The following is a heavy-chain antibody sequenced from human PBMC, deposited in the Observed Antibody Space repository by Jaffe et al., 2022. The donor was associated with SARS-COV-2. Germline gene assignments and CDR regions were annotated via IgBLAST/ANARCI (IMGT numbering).Heavy chain of an antibody. V-gene: IGHV3-48*02. J-gene: IGHJ4*02. Sequence: EDHLLESGGGLVQPGGSLRLSCAASGFPFANYYMIWVRQAPGQGLEWVACIGAGHFEVHYAVSVRGRFTVSRDDGKMSLYLQMDSLRDEDTAVYYCATYGQQLGRDQWGQGTLVTVSS. CDR2: IGAGHFEV. CDR1: GFPFANYY. D-gene: IGHD3-10*01. CDR3: ATYGQQLGRDQ.